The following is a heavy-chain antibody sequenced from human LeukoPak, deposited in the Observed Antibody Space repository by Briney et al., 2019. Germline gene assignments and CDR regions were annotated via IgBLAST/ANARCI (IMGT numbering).Heavy chain of an antibody. Sequence: WASVKVSCKASGYTFTSYYMHLVRQAPGQGLEWMGIINPSGGSTSYAQKFQGRVTMTRDTSTNTVYMELSSLRSEDTAVYYCARHPWGYFDYWGQGTLVTVSS. CDR2: INPSGGST. J-gene: IGHJ4*02. D-gene: IGHD3-16*01. V-gene: IGHV1-46*01. CDR1: GYTFTSYY. CDR3: ARHPWGYFDY.